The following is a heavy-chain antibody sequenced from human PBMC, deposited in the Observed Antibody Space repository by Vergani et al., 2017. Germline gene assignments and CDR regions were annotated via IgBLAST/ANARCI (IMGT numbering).Heavy chain of an antibody. D-gene: IGHD2-2*01. CDR2: IYYSGST. J-gene: IGHJ1*01. CDR1: GGSISSYY. CDR3: AKVEVVPAATGAIYFQH. V-gene: IGHV4-59*01. Sequence: QVQLQESGPGLVKPSETLSLTCTVSGGSISSYYWSWIRQPPGKGLEWIGYIYYSGSTNYNPSLKSRVTISVDTSKNQFSLKLSSVTAADTAVYYCAKVEVVPAATGAIYFQHWGQGTLVTVSS.